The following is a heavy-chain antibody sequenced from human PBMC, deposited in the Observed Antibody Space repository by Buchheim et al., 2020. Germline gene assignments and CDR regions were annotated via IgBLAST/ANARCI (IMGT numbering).Heavy chain of an antibody. CDR2: INGDGSST. D-gene: IGHD3-10*01. CDR3: ATAGYYGSGSYFGYYYYYMDV. J-gene: IGHJ6*03. Sequence: EVQLVESGGGLVQPGGSLRLSCAGSGFTFSNYYIDWVRQVPGKGLLWVSRINGDGSSTIYADSVKGRFTVSRDNGKNTLYLQMNSLRAEDTAVYYCATAGYYGSGSYFGYYYYYMDVWGKGTT. V-gene: IGHV3-74*01. CDR1: GFTFSNYY.